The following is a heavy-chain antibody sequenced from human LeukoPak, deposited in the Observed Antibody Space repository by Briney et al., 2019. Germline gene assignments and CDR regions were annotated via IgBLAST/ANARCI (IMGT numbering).Heavy chain of an antibody. CDR1: GFTFSSNY. J-gene: IGHJ6*02. V-gene: IGHV3-66*01. CDR2: IYSGGST. D-gene: IGHD3-22*01. Sequence: GGSLRLSCAASGFTFSSNYMSWVRQAPGKGLEGVSVIYSGGSTYYADSVKGRFTISRDNSKNTLYLQMNSLRAEDTAVYYCAREIRTYYYDSSECGTDVWGQGTTVTVSS. CDR3: AREIRTYYYDSSECGTDV.